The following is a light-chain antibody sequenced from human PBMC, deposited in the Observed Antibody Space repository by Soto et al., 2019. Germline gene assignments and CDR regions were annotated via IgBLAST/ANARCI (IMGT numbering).Light chain of an antibody. CDR3: CSYAGSSTSV. Sequence: QSVLTPPASVSGSPGQSITISCTRTSSDVVSYNLVSWYQQHPGKAPKLMIYEGSKRPSGVSNRFSGSKSGNTASLTISGLQAEDEADYYCCSYAGSSTSVSGTGTKVTVL. J-gene: IGLJ1*01. CDR2: EGS. V-gene: IGLV2-23*01. CDR1: SSDVVSYNL.